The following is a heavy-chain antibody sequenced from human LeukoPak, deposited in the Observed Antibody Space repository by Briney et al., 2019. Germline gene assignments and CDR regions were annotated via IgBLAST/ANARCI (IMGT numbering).Heavy chain of an antibody. CDR3: ARDWGDYGGEYYFNY. CDR1: GYTFTGYY. J-gene: IGHJ4*02. V-gene: IGHV1-2*02. CDR2: INPNSGGT. D-gene: IGHD4-17*01. Sequence: ASVKVSCKASGYTFTGYYMHWVRQAPGQGLEWMGWINPNSGGTNYAQKFQGMVTMTRDTSISTAYMELSRLRYDDTAVYYCARDWGDYGGEYYFNYWGQGTLVTVSS.